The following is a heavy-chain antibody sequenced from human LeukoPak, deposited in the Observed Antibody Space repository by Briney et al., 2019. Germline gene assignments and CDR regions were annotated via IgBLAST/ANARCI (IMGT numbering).Heavy chain of an antibody. Sequence: SETLSLTCTVSGGSISSYYWSWIRQPPGKGLEWIGYIYYSGSTNYNPSLKSRVTISVDTSKNQFSLKLSSVTAADTAVYYCAREIGLGIEHAFDIWGQGTMVTVSS. CDR1: GGSISSYY. D-gene: IGHD3-10*01. CDR3: AREIGLGIEHAFDI. J-gene: IGHJ3*02. CDR2: IYYSGST. V-gene: IGHV4-59*01.